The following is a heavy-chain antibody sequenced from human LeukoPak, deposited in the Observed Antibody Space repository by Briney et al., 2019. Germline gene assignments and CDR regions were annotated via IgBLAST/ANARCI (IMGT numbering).Heavy chain of an antibody. J-gene: IGHJ4*02. Sequence: PGGSLRLSCAASGITVSSNYMSWARQAPGKGLEWVSVVASDGSTKYADSVRGRFAISRDNSKNTLYLQMNSLRAEDTGVYYCAEATVGGYEDWGQGTLVTVSS. CDR3: AEATVGGYED. CDR2: VASDGST. V-gene: IGHV3-53*01. CDR1: GITVSSNY. D-gene: IGHD5-12*01.